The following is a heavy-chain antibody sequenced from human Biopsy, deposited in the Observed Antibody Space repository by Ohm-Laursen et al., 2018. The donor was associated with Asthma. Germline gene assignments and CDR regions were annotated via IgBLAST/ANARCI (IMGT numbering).Heavy chain of an antibody. Sequence: ASVKVSCKTSGYTFNSAGITWVRQAPGQRLEGMGWISVYNGNTKVAQKLQDRVTMITDTSTSTAYMELRSLRSDDTAVYFCARAVDYSHYYGIDVWGQGTTFTVS. D-gene: IGHD3-10*01. CDR3: ARAVDYSHYYGIDV. CDR2: ISVYNGNT. CDR1: GYTFNSAG. J-gene: IGHJ6*02. V-gene: IGHV1-18*01.